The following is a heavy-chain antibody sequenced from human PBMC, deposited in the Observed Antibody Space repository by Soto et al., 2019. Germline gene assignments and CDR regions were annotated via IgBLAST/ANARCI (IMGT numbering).Heavy chain of an antibody. D-gene: IGHD6-19*01. Sequence: QVRLGQSGAEVKKPGASVKVSCKASGYTFTSYGISWMRQAPGQGLEWMGWISAYNGNTNYAQKLQGRVTMTTDTPTSTAYMELRSLRSDDTAVYYCARDRRSGWDAYGGNIFDYWGQGTLVTVSS. CDR2: ISAYNGNT. CDR3: ARDRRSGWDAYGGNIFDY. J-gene: IGHJ4*02. CDR1: GYTFTSYG. V-gene: IGHV1-18*01.